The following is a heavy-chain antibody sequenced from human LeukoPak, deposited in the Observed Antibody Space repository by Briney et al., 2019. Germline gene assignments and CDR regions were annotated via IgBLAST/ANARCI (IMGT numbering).Heavy chain of an antibody. CDR3: ARGGSSSGWLYYYYYYMDV. D-gene: IGHD6-19*01. Sequence: ASVKVSCKDSRYTFTSYDIDWVRQATGQGLEWMGWMNPNSGNTGYAQKFQGRVTMTRNTSISTAYMELSSLRSEDTAVYYCARGGSSSGWLYYYYYYMDVWGKGTTVTISS. V-gene: IGHV1-8*01. CDR2: MNPNSGNT. CDR1: RYTFTSYD. J-gene: IGHJ6*03.